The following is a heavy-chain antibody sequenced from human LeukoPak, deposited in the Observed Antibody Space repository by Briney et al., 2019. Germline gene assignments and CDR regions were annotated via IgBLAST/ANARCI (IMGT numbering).Heavy chain of an antibody. V-gene: IGHV3-66*01. J-gene: IGHJ3*02. Sequence: PGGSLRLSCAASGFTVSSNYMSWVRQAPGKGLEWVSVIYSGGSTYYADSVKGRFTISRDNSKNTLYLQMNSLRAEDTAVYYCAKLAYYDFLNAFDIWGQGTMVTVPS. CDR1: GFTVSSNY. D-gene: IGHD3-3*01. CDR2: IYSGGST. CDR3: AKLAYYDFLNAFDI.